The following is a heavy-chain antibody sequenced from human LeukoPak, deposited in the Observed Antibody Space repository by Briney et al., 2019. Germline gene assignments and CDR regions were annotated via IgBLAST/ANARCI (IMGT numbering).Heavy chain of an antibody. D-gene: IGHD4-11*01. CDR3: ARDAQRGFDYSNSLQY. CDR2: IWSDGTTQ. Sequence: GGSLRLSCATSGFIFSHYGMRWVRQAPDKGLEWVAVIWSDGTTQFYADSVKGRFTISRDSSNTVYLQMNSLRVEDTAVYFCARDAQRGFDYSNSLQYWGQGALVTVSS. J-gene: IGHJ4*02. V-gene: IGHV3-33*01. CDR1: GFIFSHYG.